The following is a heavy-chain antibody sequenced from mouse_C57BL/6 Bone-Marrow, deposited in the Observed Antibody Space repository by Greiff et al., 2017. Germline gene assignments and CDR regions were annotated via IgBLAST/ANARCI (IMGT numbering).Heavy chain of an antibody. CDR2: IYPGSGNT. V-gene: IGHV1-84*01. CDR1: GYTFTDYY. J-gene: IGHJ4*01. D-gene: IGHD1-1*01. Sequence: QVHVKQSGPELVKPGASVKISCKASGYTFTDYYINWVKQRPGQGLEWIGWIYPGSGNTKYNEKFKGKATLTVDTSSSTAYMQLSSLTSEDSAVYFCAYGIYYYAMDYWGQGTSVTVSS. CDR3: AYGIYYYAMDY.